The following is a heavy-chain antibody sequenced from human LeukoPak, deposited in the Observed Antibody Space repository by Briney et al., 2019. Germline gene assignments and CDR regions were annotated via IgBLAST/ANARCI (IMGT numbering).Heavy chain of an antibody. J-gene: IGHJ6*03. Sequence: GGSLRLSCAASGFTFSGYSMNWVRQAPGKGLEWVSSISSSSSYIYYADSVKGRFTVSRDNAKNSLYLQMNSLRAEDTAVYYCASGVPKTSYYYYYMDVWGKGTTVTVSS. V-gene: IGHV3-21*01. D-gene: IGHD4-11*01. CDR3: ASGVPKTSYYYYYMDV. CDR1: GFTFSGYS. CDR2: ISSSSSYI.